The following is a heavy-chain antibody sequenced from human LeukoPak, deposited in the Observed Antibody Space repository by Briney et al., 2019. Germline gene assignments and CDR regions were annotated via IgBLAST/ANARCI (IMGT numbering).Heavy chain of an antibody. CDR3: ARGGASSPPFSY. J-gene: IGHJ4*02. Sequence: SETLSLTCTVSGASISDNFWSWIRQPPGEGLEWIAFIAARGDTNYNPSLKSRVTMSIDTSKKQFSLELRSVTAADTAVYYCARGGASSPPFSYWGPGTLGTVSP. V-gene: IGHV4-4*08. CDR1: GASISDNF. CDR2: IAARGDT. D-gene: IGHD6-19*01.